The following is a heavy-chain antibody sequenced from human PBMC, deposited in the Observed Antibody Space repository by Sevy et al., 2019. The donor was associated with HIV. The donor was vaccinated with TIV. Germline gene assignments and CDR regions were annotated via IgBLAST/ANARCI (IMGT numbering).Heavy chain of an antibody. V-gene: IGHV3-49*03. D-gene: IGHD3-22*01. J-gene: IGHJ1*01. CDR3: TRGMNSYYYDSSGYYSEYFQH. CDR2: IRSKAYGGTT. CDR1: GSTFGDYA. Sequence: GGSLRLSCTASGSTFGDYAMSWFRQAPGKGLEWVGFIRSKAYGGTTEYAASVKGRFTISRDDSKSIAYLQMNSLKTEDTAVYYCTRGMNSYYYDSSGYYSEYFQHWGQGTLVTVSS.